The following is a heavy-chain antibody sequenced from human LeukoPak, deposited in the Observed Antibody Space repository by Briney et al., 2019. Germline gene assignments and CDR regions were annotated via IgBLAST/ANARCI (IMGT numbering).Heavy chain of an antibody. CDR2: ISGSGGST. Sequence: GRSLRLSCAASGFTFSSYAMSWVRQAPGKGLEWVSAISGSGGSTYYADSVKGRFTISRDNSKNTLYLQMNSLRAEDTAVYYCAKPAGGRNYGDYLHAFDIWGQGTMVTVSS. J-gene: IGHJ3*02. CDR3: AKPAGGRNYGDYLHAFDI. CDR1: GFTFSSYA. D-gene: IGHD4-17*01. V-gene: IGHV3-23*01.